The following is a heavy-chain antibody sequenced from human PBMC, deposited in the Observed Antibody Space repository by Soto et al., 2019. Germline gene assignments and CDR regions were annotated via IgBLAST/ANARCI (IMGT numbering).Heavy chain of an antibody. D-gene: IGHD3-10*01. CDR2: IYYSGST. Sequence: SETLSLTCTVSGGSISSYYWSWILQPPGKGLEWIGYIYYSGSTNYNPSLKSRVTISVDTSKNQFSLKLSSVTAADTAVYYCARGEVGKYYFDYWGQGTLVTVSP. CDR3: ARGEVGKYYFDY. J-gene: IGHJ4*02. V-gene: IGHV4-59*08. CDR1: GGSISSYY.